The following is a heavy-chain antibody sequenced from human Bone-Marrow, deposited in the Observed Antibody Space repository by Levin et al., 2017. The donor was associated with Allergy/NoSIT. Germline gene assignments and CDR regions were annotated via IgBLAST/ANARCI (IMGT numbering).Heavy chain of an antibody. Sequence: GESLKISCAASGFTFSSYAMHWVRQAPGKGLEWVAVISYDGSNKYYADSVKGRFTISRDNSKNTLYLQMNSLRAEDTAVYYCARDLERHQWLGQGAFDIWGQGTMVTVSS. CDR3: ARDLERHQWLGQGAFDI. V-gene: IGHV3-30-3*01. CDR1: GFTFSSYA. J-gene: IGHJ3*02. CDR2: ISYDGSNK. D-gene: IGHD6-19*01.